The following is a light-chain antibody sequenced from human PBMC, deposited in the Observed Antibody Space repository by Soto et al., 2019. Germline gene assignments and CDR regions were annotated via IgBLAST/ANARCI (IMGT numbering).Light chain of an antibody. CDR2: DTN. V-gene: IGLV1-51*01. Sequence: QSVLTQPPLVSAAPGQKITISCSGSNSNVGNNFVSWYQHLPGTAPKLLIYDTNKRPSGIPDRFSGSKSGTSATLGITGLQTGDEADYFCGTWDYSLSAVVFGGGTKVTVL. CDR3: GTWDYSLSAVV. J-gene: IGLJ2*01. CDR1: NSNVGNNF.